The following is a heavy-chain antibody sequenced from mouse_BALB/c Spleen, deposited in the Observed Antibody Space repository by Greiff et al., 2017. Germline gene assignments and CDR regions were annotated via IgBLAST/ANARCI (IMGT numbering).Heavy chain of an antibody. D-gene: IGHD2-4*01. CDR1: GFSLTSYG. J-gene: IGHJ4*01. CDR2: IWAGGST. Sequence: QVQLKQSGPGLVAPSQSLSITCTVSGFSLTSYGVHWVRQPPGKGLEWLGVIWAGGSTNYNSALMSRLSISKDNSKSQVFLKMNSLQTDDTAMYYCARYDYDGPLYYAMDDWGQGTSVTVSS. V-gene: IGHV2-9*02. CDR3: ARYDYDGPLYYAMDD.